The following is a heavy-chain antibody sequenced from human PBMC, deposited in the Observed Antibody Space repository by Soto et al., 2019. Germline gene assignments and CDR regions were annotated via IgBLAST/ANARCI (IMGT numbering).Heavy chain of an antibody. V-gene: IGHV1-18*04. J-gene: IGHJ6*02. CDR3: ARVLLWFGEYPPVYYYYGMDV. CDR2: ISAYNGNT. Sequence: ASVKVSCKASGYTFTSYGISWVRQAPGQGLEWMGWISAYNGNTNYAQKLQGRVTMTTDTSTSTAYMELRSLRSDDTAVYYCARVLLWFGEYPPVYYYYGMDVWGQGTTVTVS. D-gene: IGHD3-10*01. CDR1: GYTFTSYG.